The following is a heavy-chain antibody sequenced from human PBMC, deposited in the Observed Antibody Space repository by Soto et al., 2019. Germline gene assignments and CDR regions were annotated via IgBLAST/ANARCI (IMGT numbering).Heavy chain of an antibody. CDR2: ISGSGGST. CDR3: AKDREVVNPYYYYGMDV. CDR1: GLTFSSYA. Sequence: PGGSLRLSCAASGLTFSSYAMSWVRQAPGKGLEWVSAISGSGGSTYYADSVKGRFTISRDNSRNTLYLQMNSLRAKDTAVYYCAKDREVVNPYYYYGMDVWGQGTTVTVSS. V-gene: IGHV3-23*01. D-gene: IGHD3-22*01. J-gene: IGHJ6*02.